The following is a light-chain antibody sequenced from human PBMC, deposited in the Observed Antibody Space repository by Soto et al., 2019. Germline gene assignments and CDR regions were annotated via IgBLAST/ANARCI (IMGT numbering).Light chain of an antibody. CDR3: QQYNSYPLT. CDR2: AAS. J-gene: IGKJ4*01. V-gene: IGKV1-9*01. CDR1: QDISSY. Sequence: IQLTQSPSSLSASVGDRVTITCRASQDISSYLAWYQQKPGKAPNLLIYAASTLQSGVPSRFSASGVGTDFTLTISSLQAEDFATYYCQQYNSYPLTFGGGTKVDIK.